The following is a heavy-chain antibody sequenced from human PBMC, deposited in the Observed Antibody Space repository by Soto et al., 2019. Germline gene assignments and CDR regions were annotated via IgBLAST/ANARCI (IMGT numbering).Heavy chain of an antibody. CDR2: ISAYNGNT. V-gene: IGHV1-18*01. D-gene: IGHD3-22*01. CDR3: AILALPYYYDSSGPRPDY. J-gene: IGHJ4*02. CDR1: GYTFTSCG. Sequence: VSVKVSCKASGYTFTSCGSIWVRQAPVQGLEWMGWISAYNGNTNYAQKLQGRVTMTTDTSTSTAYMELRSLRSDDTAVYYCAILALPYYYDSSGPRPDYWGQGTLVTGS.